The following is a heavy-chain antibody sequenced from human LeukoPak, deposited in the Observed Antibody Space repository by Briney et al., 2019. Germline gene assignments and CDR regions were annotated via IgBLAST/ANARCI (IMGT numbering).Heavy chain of an antibody. CDR3: ARDLVVPAATPRGLGY. CDR1: GYSFIGYY. D-gene: IGHD2-2*01. V-gene: IGHV1-2*02. CDR2: INPNSGGT. Sequence: ASVKVSCKDSGYSFIGYYMHWVRQAPGERLEWMGWINPNSGGTNYAQKFQGRVTMTRDTSISTAYMELSRLRPDDTAVYYCARDLVVPAATPRGLGYWGQGTLVTVSS. J-gene: IGHJ4*02.